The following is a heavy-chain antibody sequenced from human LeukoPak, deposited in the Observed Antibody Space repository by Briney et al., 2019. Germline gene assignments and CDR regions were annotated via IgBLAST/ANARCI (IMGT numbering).Heavy chain of an antibody. CDR3: AAAGDYYYYYGMDV. Sequence: GGGPRLSSAAPGFTLRSYSMNWVPHAPRKGGGGGSSISSSSSYIYYADSVKGRFTISRDNAKNSLYLQMNSLRAEDTAVYYCAAAGDYYYYYGMDVWGQGTTVTVSS. V-gene: IGHV3-21*01. CDR1: GFTLRSYS. J-gene: IGHJ6*02. CDR2: ISSSSSYI. D-gene: IGHD6-13*01.